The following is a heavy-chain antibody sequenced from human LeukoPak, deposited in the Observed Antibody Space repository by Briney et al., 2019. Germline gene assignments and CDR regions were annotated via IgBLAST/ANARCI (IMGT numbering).Heavy chain of an antibody. V-gene: IGHV4-59*08. Sequence: SETLSLTCTVSGGSISGYYWSWIRQPPGKGLEWIGYIYYGGSTNYNPSLKSRVTISVDTSKNQFSLKLSSVTAADTAVYYCARIRGDSVDDYWGQGTLVTVSS. J-gene: IGHJ4*02. CDR2: IYYGGST. CDR3: ARIRGDSVDDY. CDR1: GGSISGYY. D-gene: IGHD4-17*01.